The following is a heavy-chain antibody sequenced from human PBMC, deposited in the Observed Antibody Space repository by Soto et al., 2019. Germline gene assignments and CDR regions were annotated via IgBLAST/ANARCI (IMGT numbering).Heavy chain of an antibody. V-gene: IGHV4-61*01. CDR3: ARGLSSWLGYFDY. CDR2: IYYSGST. D-gene: IGHD6-13*01. Sequence: ETLSLTCTVSGGSVSSGSYYWSWIRQPPGKGLEWIGYIYYSGSTNYNPSLKSRVTISVDTSKNQFSLKLSSVTAADTAVYYCARGLSSWLGYFDYWGKGTLVSAPQ. J-gene: IGHJ4*02. CDR1: GGSVSSGSYY.